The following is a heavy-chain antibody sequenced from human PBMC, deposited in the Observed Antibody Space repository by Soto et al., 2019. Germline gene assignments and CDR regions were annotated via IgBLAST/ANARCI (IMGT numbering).Heavy chain of an antibody. V-gene: IGHV4-4*07. J-gene: IGHJ4*02. CDR2: IYTSGST. CDR3: ARGSLAPDY. Sequence: QVQLQESGPGLVKASETLSLTCTVSGASLNNYYWSWARQPAGKGLEWVGRIYTSGSTNYNPSLERRVTMSVDTSKNQFSLKLSSVTAADTAVYYCARGSLAPDYWGQGTLVTVSS. CDR1: GASLNNYY. D-gene: IGHD1-26*01.